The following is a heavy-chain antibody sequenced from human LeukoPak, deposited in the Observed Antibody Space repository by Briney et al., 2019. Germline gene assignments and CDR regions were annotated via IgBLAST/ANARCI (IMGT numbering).Heavy chain of an antibody. J-gene: IGHJ6*04. CDR3: AELGITMIGGV. D-gene: IGHD3-10*02. Sequence: PAGGSLRLSCAASGFTFGVYAMSWVRQAPGKGLEWISTIVGSGDSTWYADSVKGRFSISRDNAKNSLYLQMNSLRAEDTAVYYCAELGITMIGGVWGKGTTVTISS. V-gene: IGHV3-23*01. CDR2: IVGSGDST. CDR1: GFTFGVYA.